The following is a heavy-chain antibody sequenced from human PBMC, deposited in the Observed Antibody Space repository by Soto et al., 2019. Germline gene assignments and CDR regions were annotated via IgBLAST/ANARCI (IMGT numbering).Heavy chain of an antibody. J-gene: IGHJ4*02. CDR1: GYSFTSYW. Sequence: ESLKISCKGSGYSFTSYWIGWVRQMPGKGLEWMGIIYPGDSDTRYSPSFQGQVTISADKSISTAYLQWSSLKASDTAMYYCARTWVIAAAGTFYFDYWGQGTLVTVS. V-gene: IGHV5-51*01. CDR3: ARTWVIAAAGTFYFDY. D-gene: IGHD6-13*01. CDR2: IYPGDSDT.